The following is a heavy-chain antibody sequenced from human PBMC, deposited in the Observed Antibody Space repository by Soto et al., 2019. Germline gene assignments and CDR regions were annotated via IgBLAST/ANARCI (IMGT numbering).Heavy chain of an antibody. J-gene: IGHJ6*03. CDR2: MNPNSGNT. CDR1: GYTFSSYD. D-gene: IGHD1-7*01. Sequence: QVQLVQSGAEVKKPGASVKVSCKASGYTFSSYDINWVRQATGQGLEWMGRMNPNSGNTGYAQKFQGRVTMTRNTSISTAYMELSSLRSEDTAVYYCARATGSTSYYYYYMDVWGKGTTVTVSS. CDR3: ARATGSTSYYYYYMDV. V-gene: IGHV1-8*01.